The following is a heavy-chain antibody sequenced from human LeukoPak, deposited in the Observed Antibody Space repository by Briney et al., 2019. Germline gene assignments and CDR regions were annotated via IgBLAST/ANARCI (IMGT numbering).Heavy chain of an antibody. CDR3: ASGWSGYYNYYYYMDV. CDR2: ISSSGSTI. V-gene: IGHV3-11*04. CDR1: GFTFSDYY. Sequence: GGSLRLSCVASGFTFSDYYMSWIRQAPGKGLEWVSYISSSGSTIYYADSVKGRFTISRDNAKNSLYLQMNSLRAEDTAVYYCASGWSGYYNYYYYMDVWGKGTTVTVSS. J-gene: IGHJ6*03. D-gene: IGHD3-3*01.